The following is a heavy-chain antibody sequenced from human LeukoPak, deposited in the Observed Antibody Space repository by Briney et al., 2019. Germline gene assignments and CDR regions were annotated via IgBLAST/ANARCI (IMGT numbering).Heavy chain of an antibody. CDR3: ARDVSSGYSYFDY. V-gene: IGHV3-33*08. J-gene: IGHJ4*02. CDR2: IWYDGSNK. D-gene: IGHD6-19*01. Sequence: GGSLRLSCAASGFTFSSYAMHWVRQAPGKGLEWVAVIWYDGSNKYYADSVKGRFTISRDNSKNTLYLQMNSLRAEDTAVYYCARDVSSGYSYFDYWGQGTLVTVSS. CDR1: GFTFSSYA.